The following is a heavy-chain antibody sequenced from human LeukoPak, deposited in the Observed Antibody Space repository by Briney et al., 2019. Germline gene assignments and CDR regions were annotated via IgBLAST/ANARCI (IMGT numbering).Heavy chain of an antibody. D-gene: IGHD6-19*01. CDR3: ATYEYSSGWCGESGDEYFQH. J-gene: IGHJ1*01. V-gene: IGHV4-59*01. CDR2: INYSGST. Sequence: PSETLSLTCTVSGGSISSYYWSWIRQPPGKGLEWIGYINYSGSTNYNPSLKSRVTISVDTSKNQFSLKLSSVTAADTAVYYCATYEYSSGWCGESGDEYFQHWGQGTLVTVSS. CDR1: GGSISSYY.